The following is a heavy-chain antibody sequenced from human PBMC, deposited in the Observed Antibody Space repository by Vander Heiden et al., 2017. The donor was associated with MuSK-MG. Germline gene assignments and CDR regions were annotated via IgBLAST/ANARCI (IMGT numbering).Heavy chain of an antibody. CDR2: MNPNSGNT. Sequence: QVQLVQSGAEVKKPGASVKVSCTASGYTFTSYDINRVRQATGQGLEWMGWMNPNSGNTGYAQKFQGRVTMTRNTSISTAYMELSSLRSEDTAVYYCARCRGNAVVYYYYMDVWGKGTTVTVSS. CDR3: ARCRGNAVVYYYYMDV. J-gene: IGHJ6*03. D-gene: IGHD1-1*01. CDR1: GYTFTSYD. V-gene: IGHV1-8*01.